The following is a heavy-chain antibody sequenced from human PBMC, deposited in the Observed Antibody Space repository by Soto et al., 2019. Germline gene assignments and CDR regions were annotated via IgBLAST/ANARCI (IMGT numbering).Heavy chain of an antibody. V-gene: IGHV3-48*02. D-gene: IGHD3-10*01. J-gene: IGHJ5*02. CDR3: ARDPYYYGSGSYYNINWFDP. CDR2: ISSSSSTI. Sequence: GGSLRLSCAASGFTFSSYSMNWVRQAPGKGLEWVSYISSSSSTIYYADSVKGRFTISRDNAKNSLYLQMNSLRDEDTAVYYWARDPYYYGSGSYYNINWFDPWGQGTLVTVSS. CDR1: GFTFSSYS.